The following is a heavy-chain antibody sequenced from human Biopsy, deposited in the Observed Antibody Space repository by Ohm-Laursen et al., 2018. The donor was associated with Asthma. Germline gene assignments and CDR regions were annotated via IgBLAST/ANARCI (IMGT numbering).Heavy chain of an antibody. CDR2: ISFDGTNR. CDR1: GFSFSNYG. D-gene: IGHD3-9*01. J-gene: IGHJ3*02. CDR3: ARTYYDFLTGQVNDAFAI. V-gene: IGHV3-30*03. Sequence: SLRLSCSASGFSFSNYGMHWVRQAPGKGLDWVAVISFDGTNRNYTDSVKGRFTISRDNSKNTLYLQMNSLTPDDTAVYYCARTYYDFLTGQVNDAFAIWGQGTTVTVSS.